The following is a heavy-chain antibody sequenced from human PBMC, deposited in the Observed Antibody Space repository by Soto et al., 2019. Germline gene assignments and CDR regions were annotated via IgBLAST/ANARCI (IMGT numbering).Heavy chain of an antibody. CDR1: GGSISIHDYY. CDR2: IYYSEST. D-gene: IGHD3-22*01. V-gene: IGHV4-30-4*01. CDR3: ATAPYYYDISGSYRGAFDI. J-gene: IGHJ3*02. Sequence: SETLSLTCTVSGGSISIHDYYWRWIRQAPGEGMVRIGYIYYSESTYYNTSLKNRVTISVNTSKNQFSLKLSSVTAADTAVYYCATAPYYYDISGSYRGAFDIWGQGTMGTV.